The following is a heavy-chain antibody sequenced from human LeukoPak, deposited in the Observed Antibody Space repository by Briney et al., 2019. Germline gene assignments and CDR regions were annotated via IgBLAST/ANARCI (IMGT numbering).Heavy chain of an antibody. Sequence: ASVKVSCKASGGTFSSYAISWVRQAPGQGLEWMGGIIPIFGTANYAQKFQGRVTITADESTSTAYMEPSSLRSEDTAVYYCARGPVAVAGMALPLNYWGQGTLVTVSS. CDR3: ARGPVAVAGMALPLNY. CDR2: IIPIFGTA. V-gene: IGHV1-69*13. J-gene: IGHJ4*02. CDR1: GGTFSSYA. D-gene: IGHD6-19*01.